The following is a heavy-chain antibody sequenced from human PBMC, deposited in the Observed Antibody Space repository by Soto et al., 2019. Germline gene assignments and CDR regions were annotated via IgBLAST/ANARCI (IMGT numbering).Heavy chain of an antibody. D-gene: IGHD2-15*01. V-gene: IGHV3-11*06. J-gene: IGHJ4*02. Sequence: GGSLRLSCAASGFTFSDYYMSWIRQAPGKGLEWVSYISSSSSYTNYADSVKGRFTISRDNAKNSLYLQMNSLRAEDTAVYYCARDAPPYCSGGSCYSGGDYWGQGTLVTVSS. CDR1: GFTFSDYY. CDR3: ARDAPPYCSGGSCYSGGDY. CDR2: ISSSSSYT.